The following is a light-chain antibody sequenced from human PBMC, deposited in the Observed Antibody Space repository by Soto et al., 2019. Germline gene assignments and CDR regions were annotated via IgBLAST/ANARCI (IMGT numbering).Light chain of an antibody. CDR3: QQLNSYPVT. J-gene: IGKJ4*01. V-gene: IGKV1-39*01. Sequence: DIQMTQSPSTLSASVGDRVTITCRASQSISIYVNWYQQKPGEAPILLIYAGSSLQSGVPSRFSGSGSGTDFTLTISSLQPEDFATYYCQQLNSYPVTFGGGTKVDIK. CDR1: QSISIY. CDR2: AGS.